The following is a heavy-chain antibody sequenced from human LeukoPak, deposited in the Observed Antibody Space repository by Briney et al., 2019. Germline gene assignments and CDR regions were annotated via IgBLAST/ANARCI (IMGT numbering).Heavy chain of an antibody. CDR3: ARIVVTTWDY. J-gene: IGHJ4*01. CDR2: IYHSGST. V-gene: IGHV4-39*07. CDR1: GGSISSGSYY. D-gene: IGHD2-15*01. Sequence: SETLSLTCTVSGGSISSGSYYWSWIRQPPGKGLEWIGSIYHSGSTYYNPSLKSRVTISVDTSKNQFSLKLNSVTAADTAVYYCARIVVTTWDYWGHGTLVTVSS.